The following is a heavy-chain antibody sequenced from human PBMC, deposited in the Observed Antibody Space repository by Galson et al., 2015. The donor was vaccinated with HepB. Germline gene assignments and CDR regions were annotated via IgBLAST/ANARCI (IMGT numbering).Heavy chain of an antibody. V-gene: IGHV1-46*01. CDR3: ARGGIAVAGKPAKSGMGV. Sequence: SVKVSCKASGYTFTSYYMHWVRQAPGQGLEWMGIINPSGGSTSYAQKFQGRVTMTRDTSTSTVYMELSSLRSEDTAVYYCARGGIAVAGKPAKSGMGVWGQGTTVTVSS. CDR2: INPSGGST. CDR1: GYTFTSYY. J-gene: IGHJ6*02. D-gene: IGHD6-19*01.